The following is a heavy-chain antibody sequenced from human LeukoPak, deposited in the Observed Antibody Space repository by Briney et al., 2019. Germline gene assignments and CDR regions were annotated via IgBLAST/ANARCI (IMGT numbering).Heavy chain of an antibody. Sequence: GASLRLSCAASGFTFSSYAMSWVRQAPGKGLEWVSAISGSGGSTYCADSVKGRITISRDNSKNTLYLQMNSLRAEDTAVYYCAKLSTYYYDSSGYCFDYWGQGTLVTVSS. CDR3: AKLSTYYYDSSGYCFDY. V-gene: IGHV3-23*01. CDR2: ISGSGGST. D-gene: IGHD3-22*01. CDR1: GFTFSSYA. J-gene: IGHJ4*02.